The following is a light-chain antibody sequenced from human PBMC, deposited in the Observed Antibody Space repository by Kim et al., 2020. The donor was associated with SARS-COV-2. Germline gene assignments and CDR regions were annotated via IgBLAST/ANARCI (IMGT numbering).Light chain of an antibody. J-gene: IGKJ4*01. CDR1: DSVIRN. V-gene: IGKV3-15*01. CDR2: GAS. Sequence: VCPGERATPSCRASDSVIRNLSWYQHRPGQGPRLLISGASTRATGIPVRISGSGSGTEFTLTISSLQSEDFAVYFCQKYNEWPLTVGGGTKGGIK. CDR3: QKYNEWPLT.